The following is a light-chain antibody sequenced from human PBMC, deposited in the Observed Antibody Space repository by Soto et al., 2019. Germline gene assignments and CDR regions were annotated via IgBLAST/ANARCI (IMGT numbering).Light chain of an antibody. V-gene: IGKV3-20*01. J-gene: IGKJ1*01. CDR2: GAS. CDR1: QSVSGRY. CDR3: QQYKDHVWT. Sequence: EIVLTQSPGTLSLSPGERATLSCRASQSVSGRYLAWYQQKPGQAPRLLIYGASSRATGIPDRFSGGGSGTDFTLTISGLQSDDFATYYCQQYKDHVWTFGQGTKV.